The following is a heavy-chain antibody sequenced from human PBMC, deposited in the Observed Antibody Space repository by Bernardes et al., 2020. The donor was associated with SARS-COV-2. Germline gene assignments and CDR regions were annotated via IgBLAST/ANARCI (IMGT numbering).Heavy chain of an antibody. Sequence: SETLSLTCGVFGGSFSRYYWTWTRQPPGKGLEWIGEINHSGTTNYNVSHNSRVTISINTSKNQVSLKLRSLTAADTGVYYCARGRGSMDVWAKGTTVTVSS. J-gene: IGHJ6*03. CDR2: INHSGTT. D-gene: IGHD1-26*01. CDR1: GGSFSRYY. V-gene: IGHV4-34*01. CDR3: ARGRGSMDV.